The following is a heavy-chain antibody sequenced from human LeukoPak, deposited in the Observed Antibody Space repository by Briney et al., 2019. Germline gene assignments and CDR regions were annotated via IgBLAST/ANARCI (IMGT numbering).Heavy chain of an antibody. V-gene: IGHV3-66*02. CDR3: ARDRCSGTSCYGGFDP. D-gene: IGHD2-2*01. Sequence: PGGSLRLSCAASGFSVSRIYMTWVRQAPGKGLGCVSVIYNGGSTCYADAVEGRFTISRDSYKNIVYLQMNSLRTEDTAVYYCARDRCSGTSCYGGFDPWGQGTLVSVSA. CDR1: GFSVSRIY. CDR2: IYNGGST. J-gene: IGHJ5*02.